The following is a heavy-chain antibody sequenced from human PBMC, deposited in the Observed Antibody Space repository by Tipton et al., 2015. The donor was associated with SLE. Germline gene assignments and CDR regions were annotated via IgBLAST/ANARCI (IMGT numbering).Heavy chain of an antibody. V-gene: IGHV4-61*02. D-gene: IGHD3-22*01. CDR3: ARDRPDSPQGWFDP. J-gene: IGHJ5*02. CDR1: GGSISSGSYY. Sequence: TLSLTCTVSGGSISSGSYYWSWIRQPAGKGLEWIGRIYTSGSTNYNPSLKSRVTISVDTSKNQFSLKLSSVTAADTAVYYCARDRPDSPQGWFDPWGQGTLVTVS. CDR2: IYTSGST.